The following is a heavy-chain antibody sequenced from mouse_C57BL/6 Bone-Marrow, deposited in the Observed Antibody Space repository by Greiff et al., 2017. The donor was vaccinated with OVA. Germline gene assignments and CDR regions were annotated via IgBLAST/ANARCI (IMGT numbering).Heavy chain of an antibody. D-gene: IGHD1-1*01. V-gene: IGHV5-2*01. CDR2: INSDGGST. CDR3: AKYYYGSSYGY. CDR1: EYEFPSHD. Sequence: EVKVVESGGGLVQPGESLKLSCESNEYEFPSHDMSWVRKTPEKRLELVAAINSDGGSTYYPDTMERRFIISRDNTKKTLYMQMSSLRSEDTALDYCAKYYYGSSYGYWGQGTTLTVSS. J-gene: IGHJ2*01.